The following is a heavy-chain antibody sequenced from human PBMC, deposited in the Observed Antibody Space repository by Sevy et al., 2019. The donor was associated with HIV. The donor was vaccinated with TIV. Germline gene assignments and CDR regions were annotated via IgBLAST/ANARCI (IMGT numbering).Heavy chain of an antibody. CDR2: ISYNGRNQ. V-gene: IGHV3-30*04. Sequence: GGALRLSCAASGFSLSDHAVSWVRQTPGKGLEWLAVISYNGRNQYYADSVKGRFTSYKDDSKNTLYLQLNSRRAEDTAVYYCARFVGYCSGGRCSIIDFWGQGTLVTVSS. J-gene: IGHJ4*02. CDR1: GFSLSDHA. CDR3: ARFVGYCSGGRCSIIDF. D-gene: IGHD2-15*01.